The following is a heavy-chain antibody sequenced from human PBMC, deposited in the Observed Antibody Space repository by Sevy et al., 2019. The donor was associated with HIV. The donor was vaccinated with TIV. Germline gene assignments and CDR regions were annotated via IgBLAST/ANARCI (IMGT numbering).Heavy chain of an antibody. CDR1: GFTFRYSG. CDR2: IQYDGNNK. J-gene: IGHJ4*02. Sequence: GGSLRLSCAASGFTFRYSGMHWVRQAPGQGLEWVTFIQYDGNNKYYADSVKGRFTNSRDNSKNTLYLQMNSLRSDDTAVYYCAKNTAAVGTGGFDYWGQGSLVTVSS. D-gene: IGHD6-13*01. CDR3: AKNTAAVGTGGFDY. V-gene: IGHV3-30*02.